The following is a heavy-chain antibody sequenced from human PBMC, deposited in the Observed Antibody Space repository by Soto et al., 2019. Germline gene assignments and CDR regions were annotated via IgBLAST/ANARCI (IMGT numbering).Heavy chain of an antibody. V-gene: IGHV4-59*01. D-gene: IGHD3-9*01. CDR3: VRDYLLTGFDP. Sequence: SATLSLTYTVSGGSISNYYGTWVRQPPGKGLEWIGYVYYSGSTNYNPSLESRVTISIDASKNQFSLKMKSVTAADTAVYYCVRDYLLTGFDPWGQGALVTVS. CDR1: GGSISNYY. J-gene: IGHJ5*02. CDR2: VYYSGST.